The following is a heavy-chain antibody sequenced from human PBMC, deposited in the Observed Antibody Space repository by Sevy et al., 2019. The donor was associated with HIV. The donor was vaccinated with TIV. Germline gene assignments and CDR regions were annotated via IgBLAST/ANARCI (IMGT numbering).Heavy chain of an antibody. CDR2: IYYSGST. J-gene: IGHJ4*02. V-gene: IGHV4-30-4*01. CDR3: ARDRVSQDTATVNTPHYFDY. CDR1: GGSISSGDYY. Sequence: SETLSLTCTVSGGSISSGDYYWSWIRQPPGKGLEWIGYIYYSGSTYYNPSLKSRVTISVDTSKNQFSLTLSSVTAADTAVYYCARDRVSQDTATVNTPHYFDYWGQGTLVTVSS. D-gene: IGHD5-18*01.